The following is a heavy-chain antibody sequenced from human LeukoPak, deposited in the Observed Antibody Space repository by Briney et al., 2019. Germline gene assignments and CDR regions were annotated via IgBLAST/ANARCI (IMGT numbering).Heavy chain of an antibody. CDR3: ARGLTSDY. V-gene: IGHV3-23*01. Sequence: GGSLRLSCAASGFTFSSYAMSWVRHAPGEGLEWVAAISDSGSTTYYADSVKGRFTISRDNSKNTLYLQMNSLRGEDTALYYCARGLTSDYWGQGTQVTVSS. CDR2: ISDSGSTT. CDR1: GFTFSSYA. J-gene: IGHJ4*02.